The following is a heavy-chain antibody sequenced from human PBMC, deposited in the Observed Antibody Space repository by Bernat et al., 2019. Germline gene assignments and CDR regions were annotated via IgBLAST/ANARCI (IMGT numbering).Heavy chain of an antibody. D-gene: IGHD4-17*01. CDR3: ARVAYGDYGYFQH. V-gene: IGHV3-7*03. CDR1: GFTFSSHW. CDR2: IKQDGSEK. J-gene: IGHJ1*01. Sequence: EVQLEESGGGLVQPGGSLRLSCATSGFTFSSHWMGWVRQAPGKGLEWVANIKQDGSEKYYVDSVKGRFAISRDNARNSLYLQMNGLRAEDTAVYYCARVAYGDYGYFQHWGQGTLVTVSS.